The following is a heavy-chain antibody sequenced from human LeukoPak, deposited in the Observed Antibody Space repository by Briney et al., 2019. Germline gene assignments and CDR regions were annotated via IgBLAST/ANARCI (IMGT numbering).Heavy chain of an antibody. CDR1: GFTFSSSW. D-gene: IGHD6-13*01. V-gene: IGHV3-7*03. Sequence: GGSLRLSCAASGFTFSSSWMTWVRQAPGKGLEWVANIKEDGSEKYYVDSVKGRFTISRDNAKNSLYLQMNSLRAEDTAMYYCARGSGWFRFDYWGQGTLVTVSS. J-gene: IGHJ4*02. CDR2: IKEDGSEK. CDR3: ARGSGWFRFDY.